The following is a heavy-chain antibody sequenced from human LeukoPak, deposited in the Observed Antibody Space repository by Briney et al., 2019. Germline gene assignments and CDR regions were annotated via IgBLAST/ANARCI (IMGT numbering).Heavy chain of an antibody. V-gene: IGHV4-31*03. Sequence: SETLSLTCTVSGGSISSGGYYWSWIRQHPGKGLEWIGHIYYSGSTYYNPSLKSRVTISVDTSKNQFSLKLSSVTAADTAVYYCARGSDYYGSGSLDYWGQGTLVTVSS. CDR3: ARGSDYYGSGSLDY. D-gene: IGHD3-10*01. CDR1: GGSISSGGYY. J-gene: IGHJ4*02. CDR2: IYYSGST.